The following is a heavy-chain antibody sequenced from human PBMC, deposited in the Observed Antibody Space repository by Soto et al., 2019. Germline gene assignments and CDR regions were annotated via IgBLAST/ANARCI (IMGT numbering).Heavy chain of an antibody. J-gene: IGHJ6*03. Sequence: PSETLSLTCTVSGGSISSYYWSWIRQPPGKGLEWIGYIYYSGSTNYNPSLKSRVTISVDTSKNQFSLKLSSVTAADTAVYYCARGWQYYDFWSGNYYYYYMDVWGKGTTVTVSS. CDR2: IYYSGST. V-gene: IGHV4-59*01. CDR3: ARGWQYYDFWSGNYYYYYMDV. D-gene: IGHD3-3*01. CDR1: GGSISSYY.